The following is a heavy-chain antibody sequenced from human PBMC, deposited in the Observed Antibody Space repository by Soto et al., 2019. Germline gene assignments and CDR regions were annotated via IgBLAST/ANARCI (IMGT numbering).Heavy chain of an antibody. D-gene: IGHD2-2*02. Sequence: GGSLRLSCAGSGFTFSSYAMSWVRQAPGKGLEWVSAISGSGGSTYYADSVKGRFTISRDNSKNTLYLQMNSLRAEDTAVYYCAKGRYCSSTSCYKPPDGMDVWGQGTTVTVSS. CDR3: AKGRYCSSTSCYKPPDGMDV. V-gene: IGHV3-23*01. CDR2: ISGSGGST. CDR1: GFTFSSYA. J-gene: IGHJ6*02.